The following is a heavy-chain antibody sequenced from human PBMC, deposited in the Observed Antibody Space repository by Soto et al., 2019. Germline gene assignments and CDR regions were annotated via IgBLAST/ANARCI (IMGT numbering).Heavy chain of an antibody. CDR2: INHSGST. J-gene: IGHJ4*02. D-gene: IGHD1-20*01. Sequence: SETLSLTCAVYGGSFSGYYWSWIRQPPGKGLEWIGEINHSGSTNYNPSLKSRVTISVDTSKNQFSLKLSSVTAADTAVYYCARWRGIKKEGLSFDYWGQGTLVTVSS. CDR1: GGSFSGYY. CDR3: ARWRGIKKEGLSFDY. V-gene: IGHV4-34*01.